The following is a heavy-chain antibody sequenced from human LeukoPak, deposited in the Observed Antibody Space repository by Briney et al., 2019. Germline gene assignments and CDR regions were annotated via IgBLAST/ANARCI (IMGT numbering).Heavy chain of an antibody. CDR1: GGSFSSFY. V-gene: IGHV4-59*12. CDR3: ARGAPNFENYYYYYGMDV. CDR2: IYNSGGT. D-gene: IGHD5-24*01. Sequence: SETLSLTCVVSGGSFSSFYWNWIRQPPGKGLEWIGYIYNSGGTNYNPSLASRVTISVDTSKNQFSLKLSSVTAADTAVYYCARGAPNFENYYYYYGMDVWGQGTTVTVSS. J-gene: IGHJ6*02.